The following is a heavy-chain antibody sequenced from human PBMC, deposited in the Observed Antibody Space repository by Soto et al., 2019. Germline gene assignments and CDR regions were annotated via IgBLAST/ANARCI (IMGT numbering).Heavy chain of an antibody. J-gene: IGHJ6*02. V-gene: IGHV4-59*01. CDR1: GGSISSYY. D-gene: IGHD2-21*02. Sequence: QVRLQESGPGLVKPSETLSLTCTVSGGSISSYYWSWIRQPPGKGLEWIGYMYNTGSTIYNPSLMSGVTITVDTSKNQFSLKLNSVTAADTAVYYCARDLWGYCGADCYPLDVWGQGTTVTVSS. CDR2: MYNTGST. CDR3: ARDLWGYCGADCYPLDV.